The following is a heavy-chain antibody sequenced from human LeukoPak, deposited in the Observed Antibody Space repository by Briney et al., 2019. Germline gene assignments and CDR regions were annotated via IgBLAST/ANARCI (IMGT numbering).Heavy chain of an antibody. Sequence: GGSLRLSCAASGFTFNNNVINWVRQAPGRGREWVSSISSGSTYIYYADLVKGRFTISRDNANSSLYLQMSSLRDEDTAVYYCARGSSSGLKSYYFDYWGQGTLVAVSS. V-gene: IGHV3-21*01. D-gene: IGHD6-13*01. CDR1: GFTFNNNV. CDR3: ARGSSSGLKSYYFDY. J-gene: IGHJ4*02. CDR2: ISSGSTYI.